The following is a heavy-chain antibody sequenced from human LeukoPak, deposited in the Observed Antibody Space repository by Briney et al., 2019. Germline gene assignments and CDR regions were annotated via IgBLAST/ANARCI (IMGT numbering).Heavy chain of an antibody. CDR1: GYTFTSYA. CDR2: INTNTGNP. CDR3: ARDILVVAATRSYLQH. Sequence: GASVKVSCKASGYTFTSYAMNWVRQAPGRGLEWMGWINTNTGNPTYAQGFTGRFVFSLDTSVSTAYLQISSLKAEDTAVYYCARDILVVAATRSYLQHWGQGTLVTVSS. D-gene: IGHD2-15*01. V-gene: IGHV7-4-1*02. J-gene: IGHJ1*01.